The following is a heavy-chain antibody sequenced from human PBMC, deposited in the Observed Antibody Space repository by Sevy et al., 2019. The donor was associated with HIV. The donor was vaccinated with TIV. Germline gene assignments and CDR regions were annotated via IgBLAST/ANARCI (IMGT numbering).Heavy chain of an antibody. J-gene: IGHJ4*02. CDR2: IYPGDSET. D-gene: IGHD3-22*01. Sequence: GESLKISCKASGYRSTSYWIAWVRQMPGKGLEWMGIIYPGDSETRYSPSFQGQVTISADKSISTAYLQWSSLRASDTAMFFCARRGYDTSGYPQYYFDYWGQGTLVTVSS. CDR3: ARRGYDTSGYPQYYFDY. V-gene: IGHV5-51*01. CDR1: GYRSTSYW.